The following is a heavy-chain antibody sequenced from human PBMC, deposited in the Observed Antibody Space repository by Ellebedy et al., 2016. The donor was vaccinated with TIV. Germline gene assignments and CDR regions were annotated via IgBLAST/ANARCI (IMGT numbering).Heavy chain of an antibody. CDR3: ARAFSKFEYYNILTGYFWFDP. J-gene: IGHJ5*02. D-gene: IGHD3-9*01. Sequence: GSLRLSCTVSGGSLSSSPYYWSWIRQPPGKGLEWIGHIYYSGSTNYNPSLKSRVTISVDTSKNQFSLKLNSVTAADTAVYYCARAFSKFEYYNILTGYFWFDPWGQGTLVTVSS. CDR1: GGSLSSSPYY. CDR2: IYYSGST. V-gene: IGHV4-61*01.